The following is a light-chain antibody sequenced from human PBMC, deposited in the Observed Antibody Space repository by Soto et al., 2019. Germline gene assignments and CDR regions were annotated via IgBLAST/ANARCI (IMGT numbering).Light chain of an antibody. J-gene: IGKJ5*01. CDR2: DAS. V-gene: IGKV1-5*01. Sequence: DIQMTQSPSTLSASVGYIVTITCRASQSISSWLAWYQQKPGKAPKLLIYDASSLESGVPSRFSGSGSGTEFTLTISSLQPDDFATYYCQQYNSYSAFGQGTRLEIK. CDR3: QQYNSYSA. CDR1: QSISSW.